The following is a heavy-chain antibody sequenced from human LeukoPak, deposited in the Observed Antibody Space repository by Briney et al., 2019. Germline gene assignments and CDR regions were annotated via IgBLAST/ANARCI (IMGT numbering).Heavy chain of an antibody. V-gene: IGHV3-7*01. CDR2: IKQDGSEK. D-gene: IGHD1-26*01. Sequence: GGSLRLSCAASGFTFSSYWMSWVRQAPGTGLEWVANIKQDGSEKYYVDSVKGRFTISRDNAKNSLYLQMNSLRVEDTAVYYCAKSHMVGATAFDYCGQGTLVTVSS. CDR1: GFTFSSYW. J-gene: IGHJ4*02. CDR3: AKSHMVGATAFDY.